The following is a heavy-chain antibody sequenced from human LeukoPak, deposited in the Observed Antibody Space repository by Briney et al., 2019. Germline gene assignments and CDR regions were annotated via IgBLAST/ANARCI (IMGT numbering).Heavy chain of an antibody. Sequence: SETLSLPCTVSGGSISSSSYYWGWLRQPPGRGLEWIGSIYYSGSTYYNPSLKGRVTISVDTSKSQFSLKLSSVTAADTAVYYCARVGWELDKLDYWGQGTLVTVSS. CDR2: IYYSGST. J-gene: IGHJ4*02. V-gene: IGHV4-39*07. D-gene: IGHD1-26*01. CDR3: ARVGWELDKLDY. CDR1: GGSISSSSYY.